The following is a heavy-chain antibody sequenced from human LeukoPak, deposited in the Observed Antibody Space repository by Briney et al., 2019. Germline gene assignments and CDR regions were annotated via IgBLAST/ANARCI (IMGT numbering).Heavy chain of an antibody. CDR3: ARAALSNVDY. V-gene: IGHV3-33*08. CDR1: GFTFSSYS. J-gene: IGHJ4*02. D-gene: IGHD3-3*02. CDR2: IWYDGSNK. Sequence: PGGSLGLSCAASGFTFSSYSMNWVRQAPGKGLEWVAVIWYDGSNKYYADSVKGRFTISRDNSKNTLYLQMNSLRAEDTAVYYCARAALSNVDYWGQGTLVTVSS.